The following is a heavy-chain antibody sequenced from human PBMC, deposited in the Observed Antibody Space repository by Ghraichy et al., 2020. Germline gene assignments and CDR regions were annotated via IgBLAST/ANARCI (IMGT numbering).Heavy chain of an antibody. D-gene: IGHD3-10*01. CDR2: IYNTGSS. J-gene: IGHJ3*02. Sequence: SETLSLTCTVSGGSISGYYWNWIRQPPGKGLEWIGSIYNTGSSNYNPSLQSRVTISVDTSKNQFSLKLSSVTAADTDVYYCVGGYYGSESCSPPWRAFDIWGQGTMVTVSS. CDR3: VGGYYGSESCSPPWRAFDI. CDR1: GGSISGYY. V-gene: IGHV4-4*09.